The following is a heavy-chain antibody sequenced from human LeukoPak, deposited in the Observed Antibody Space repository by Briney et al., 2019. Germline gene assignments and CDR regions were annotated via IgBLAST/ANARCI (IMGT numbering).Heavy chain of an antibody. J-gene: IGHJ4*02. V-gene: IGHV3-30*18. D-gene: IGHD3-3*01. CDR1: GFTFSSYC. CDR2: ISYDGSKK. CDR3: AKSSIEYDFWSGLDY. Sequence: PGGSLRLSCAASGFTFSSYCMHWVRQAPGKGLEWVAVISYDGSKKYYADSVKGRFTISRDNSKNTLYLQMNSLRAEDTAVYYCAKSSIEYDFWSGLDYWGQGTLVTVSS.